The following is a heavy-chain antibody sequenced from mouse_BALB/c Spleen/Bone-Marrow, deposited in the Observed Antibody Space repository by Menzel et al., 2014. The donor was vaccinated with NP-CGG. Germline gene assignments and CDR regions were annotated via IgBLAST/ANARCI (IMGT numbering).Heavy chain of an antibody. J-gene: IGHJ2*01. CDR3: TRGGSY. CDR2: INYTGTT. Sequence: VQLQHSGPGLVKPSQSLSLTCSVTGYSITSDYAWNWIRQFPGNKLEWMGYINYTGTTGYNPSLKSRLSITRDTSKNQFFLQLNSVTTEDTATYYCTRGGSYWGQGTTLTVSS. D-gene: IGHD6-1*01. CDR1: GYSITSDYA. V-gene: IGHV3-2*02.